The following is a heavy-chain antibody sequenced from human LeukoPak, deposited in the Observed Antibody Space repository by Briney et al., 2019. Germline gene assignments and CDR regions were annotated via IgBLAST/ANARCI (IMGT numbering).Heavy chain of an antibody. J-gene: IGHJ3*01. Sequence: GGSLRLSCAASGFAVSNKFMYWVRQAPGKGLEWVSVIRVGDVTHYADSVKGRFTTSRDSSKNTVYLQMESLRVEDTAVYYCAREDNGGAPDDGFDVWGHGTVVTVSS. D-gene: IGHD3-16*01. CDR3: AREDNGGAPDDGFDV. V-gene: IGHV3-53*01. CDR2: IRVGDVT. CDR1: GFAVSNKF.